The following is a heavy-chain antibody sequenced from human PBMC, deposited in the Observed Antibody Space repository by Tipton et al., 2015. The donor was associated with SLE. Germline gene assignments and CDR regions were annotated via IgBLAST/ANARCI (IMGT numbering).Heavy chain of an antibody. V-gene: IGHV4-61*01. D-gene: IGHD7-27*01. CDR3: ARDRLGIGIDY. J-gene: IGHJ4*02. CDR2: IYYSGST. CDR1: GGSISSSSYY. Sequence: TLSLTCTVSGGSISSSSYYWSWIRQPPGKGLEWIGYIYYSGSTNYNPSLKSRVTISVETSKNQFSLKLSSVTAADTAVYYCARDRLGIGIDYWGQGTLVTVSS.